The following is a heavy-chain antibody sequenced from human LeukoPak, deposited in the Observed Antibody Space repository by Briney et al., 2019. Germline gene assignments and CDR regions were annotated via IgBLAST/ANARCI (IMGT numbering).Heavy chain of an antibody. CDR1: GGSISSYY. CDR3: ARGNYYYGSGSYWFDP. V-gene: IGHV4-59*01. J-gene: IGHJ5*02. CDR2: IYYSGST. D-gene: IGHD3-10*01. Sequence: SETLSLTCTVSGGSISSYYWNWIRQPPGKGLEWIGYIYYSGSTNYNPSLKSRVTISVDTSKNQFSLKLSSVTAADTAVYYCARGNYYYGSGSYWFDPWGQGTLVTVSS.